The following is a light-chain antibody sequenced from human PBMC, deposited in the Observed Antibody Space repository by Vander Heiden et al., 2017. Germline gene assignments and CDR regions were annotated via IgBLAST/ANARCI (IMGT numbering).Light chain of an antibody. J-gene: IGLJ1*01. CDR3: AAWDDSLNGPYV. CDR1: SSNIGSNT. V-gene: IGLV1-44*01. Sequence: QSVLTQPPSASGTPGQRVTISCSGSSSNIGSNTVNWYQQLPGTAPKLLIYSNNQRPSGVPDRFSGSKSGTSASLAISGLQSEDEADYYCAAWDDSLNGPYVFGTGTKVTGL. CDR2: SNN.